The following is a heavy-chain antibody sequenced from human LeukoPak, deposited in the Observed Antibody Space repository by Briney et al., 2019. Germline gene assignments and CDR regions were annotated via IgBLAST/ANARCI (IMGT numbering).Heavy chain of an antibody. CDR2: IFYSGST. V-gene: IGHV4-39*07. J-gene: IGHJ4*02. CDR3: ARDPIAAAGTGIDY. Sequence: PSETLSLTCTVSGGSISTSNYYWGWVRQPPGKGLEWIGNIFYSGSTYYSPSLKSRVTISLDTSRNQFSLKLSSVTAADTAVYYCARDPIAAAGTGIDYWGQGTLVTVSS. D-gene: IGHD6-13*01. CDR1: GGSISTSNYY.